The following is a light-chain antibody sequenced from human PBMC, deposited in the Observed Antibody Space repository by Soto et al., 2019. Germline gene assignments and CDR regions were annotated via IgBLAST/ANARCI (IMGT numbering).Light chain of an antibody. CDR2: EGS. CDR3: CSHAGSSTPYV. CDR1: SSDVGSYNL. J-gene: IGLJ1*01. V-gene: IGLV2-23*01. Sequence: QSALTQPASVSGSPGQSITISCTGTSSDVGSYNLVSWYQQHPGKAPKLMIYEGSKRPSGVSNRFSGSKSGNTASLTISGLQAEDEADYYCCSHAGSSTPYVFGTGTKLTVL.